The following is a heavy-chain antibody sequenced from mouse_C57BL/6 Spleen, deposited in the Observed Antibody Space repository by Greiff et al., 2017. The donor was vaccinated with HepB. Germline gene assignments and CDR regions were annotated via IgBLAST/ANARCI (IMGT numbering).Heavy chain of an antibody. Sequence: QVQLKQPGAELVRPGTSVKLSCKASGYTFTSYWMHWVKQRPGQGLEWIGVIDPSDSYTNYNQKFKGKATLTVDTSSSTAYMQLSSLTSEDSAVYYCARTPTVVAERAIGCWGHGASVTASS. CDR1: GYTFTSYW. J-gene: IGHJ4*01. V-gene: IGHV1-59*01. CDR2: IDPSDSYT. D-gene: IGHD1-1*01. CDR3: ARTPTVVAERAIGC.